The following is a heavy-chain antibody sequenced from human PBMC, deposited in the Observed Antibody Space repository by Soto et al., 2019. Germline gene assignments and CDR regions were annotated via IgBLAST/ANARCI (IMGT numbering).Heavy chain of an antibody. Sequence: SETLSLTCAVYGGSFSGYYWSWIRQPPGKGLEWIGGINHSGSTNYNPSLKSRVTISVDTSKNQFSLKLSSVTAADTAVYYCARGINYYEADAFDIWGQGTMVTVSS. J-gene: IGHJ3*02. CDR1: GGSFSGYY. CDR2: INHSGST. V-gene: IGHV4-34*01. D-gene: IGHD3-22*01. CDR3: ARGINYYEADAFDI.